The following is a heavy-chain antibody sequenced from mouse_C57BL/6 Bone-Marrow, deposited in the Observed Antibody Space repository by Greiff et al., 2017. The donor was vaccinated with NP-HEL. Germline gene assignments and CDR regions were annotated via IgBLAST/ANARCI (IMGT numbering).Heavy chain of an antibody. CDR2: INPNNGGT. CDR3: ARGRNWDGYYYAMDY. CDR1: GYTFTDYY. D-gene: IGHD4-1*01. V-gene: IGHV1-26*01. J-gene: IGHJ4*01. Sequence: EVQLQQSGPELVKPGASVKISCKASGYTFTDYYMNWVKQSHGKSLEWIGDINPNNGGTSYNQKFKGKATLTVDKSSSTAYMELRSLTSEDSAVYYCARGRNWDGYYYAMDYWGQGTSVTVSS.